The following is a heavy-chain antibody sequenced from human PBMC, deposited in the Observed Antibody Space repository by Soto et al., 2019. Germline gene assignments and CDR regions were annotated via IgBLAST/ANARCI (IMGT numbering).Heavy chain of an antibody. Sequence: GGSLRLSCAASGFTFNSYGMHWVRQAPGKGLEWVAIIWHDGTKKYYADSVKGRFTISRDNSKNTLYLQLNSLGAEDTAVYYCARDGEDNWNYALYSFDSWGQGTQVTVSS. V-gene: IGHV3-33*01. CDR1: GFTFNSYG. CDR3: ARDGEDNWNYALYSFDS. J-gene: IGHJ4*02. D-gene: IGHD1-7*01. CDR2: IWHDGTKK.